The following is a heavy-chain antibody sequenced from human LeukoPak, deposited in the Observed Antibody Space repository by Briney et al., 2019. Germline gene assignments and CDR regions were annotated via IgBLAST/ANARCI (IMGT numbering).Heavy chain of an antibody. CDR2: IYYSGST. Sequence: SETLSLTCTVSGGSISSSSYYWGWIRQPPGKGLEWIGSIYYSGSTYYNPSLKSRVTISVDTSKNQFSLKLSSVTAADTAVYYCATPGLYYYDSRGDYYYGMDVWGQGTTVTVSS. V-gene: IGHV4-39*01. CDR1: GGSISSSSYY. CDR3: ATPGLYYYDSRGDYYYGMDV. D-gene: IGHD3-22*01. J-gene: IGHJ6*02.